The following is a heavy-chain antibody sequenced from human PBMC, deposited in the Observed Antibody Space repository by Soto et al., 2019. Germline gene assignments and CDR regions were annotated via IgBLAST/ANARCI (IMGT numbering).Heavy chain of an antibody. J-gene: IGHJ4*02. Sequence: QVQLVQSGAEVKKPGASVKVSCKASGYTFTGYNMHWVRQAPGQGLEWMGWINPNSGATDFAQKLQGRVTMTRDTSISTAYMELSRLRSDDTAMYYCARVRVASGWYNSPDYWGQGTLVTVSS. CDR2: INPNSGAT. D-gene: IGHD6-19*01. CDR3: ARVRVASGWYNSPDY. V-gene: IGHV1-2*02. CDR1: GYTFTGYN.